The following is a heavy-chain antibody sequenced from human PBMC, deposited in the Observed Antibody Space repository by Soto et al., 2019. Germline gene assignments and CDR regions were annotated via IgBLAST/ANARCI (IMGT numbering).Heavy chain of an antibody. Sequence: PSETLSLTCTVSGGTITYYYWSWIRQAPGKGLEWLGYILDGGSANYNPSLKSRVSFSLDKSQNQLSLKLTSVTGADTAIYYCVSVEGTPTVTGHYYYYEADAWGQGTAGTVSS. J-gene: IGHJ6*01. D-gene: IGHD4-17*01. CDR1: GGTITYYY. CDR2: ILDGGSA. CDR3: VSVEGTPTVTGHYYYYEADA. V-gene: IGHV4-59*12.